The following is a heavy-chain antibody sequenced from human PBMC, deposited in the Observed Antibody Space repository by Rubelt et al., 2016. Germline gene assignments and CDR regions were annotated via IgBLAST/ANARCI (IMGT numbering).Heavy chain of an antibody. V-gene: IGHV4-39*07. CDR2: IYYSGST. Sequence: QLQLQESGPGLVKPSETLSLTCTASGGSISSSSYYWGWIRQPPGKGLEWIGSIYYSGSTYYNPSLSSRVTLSVDTSTNQSSRKLSSVTAADTAVYYCARGRGGILAGYSNYYFDYWGQGNLVTVSS. CDR1: GGSISSSSYY. CDR3: ARGRGGILAGYSNYYFDY. J-gene: IGHJ4*02. D-gene: IGHD3-9*01.